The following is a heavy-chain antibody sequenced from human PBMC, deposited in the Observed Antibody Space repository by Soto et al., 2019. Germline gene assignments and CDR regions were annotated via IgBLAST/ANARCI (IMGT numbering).Heavy chain of an antibody. J-gene: IGHJ5*02. CDR1: GGTFSSYG. CDR2: ISAYNGNT. D-gene: IGHD3-3*01. CDR3: ARRERWSGSPFDP. Sequence: QVQLVQSGAEVKKPGSSVKVSCKASGGTFSSYGISWVRQAPGQGLEWMGWISAYNGNTNYAQKLQGRVTMTTDSSRRTADMEMRILRSDDTAVYYCARRERWSGSPFDPWGQETLVTVSS. V-gene: IGHV1-18*01.